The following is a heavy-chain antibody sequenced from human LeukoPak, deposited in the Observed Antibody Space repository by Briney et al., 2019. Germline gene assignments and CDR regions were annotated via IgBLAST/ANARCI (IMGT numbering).Heavy chain of an antibody. J-gene: IGHJ4*02. CDR2: IRYDGSNK. D-gene: IGHD2-15*01. Sequence: PGGSLRLPCAASGFTFSSYGMHWVRQAPGKGLELVAFIRYDGSNKYYADSVKGRFTISRDNSKNTLYLQMNSLRAEDTAVYYCAKDKFATPTPDYWGQGTLVTVSS. V-gene: IGHV3-30*02. CDR3: AKDKFATPTPDY. CDR1: GFTFSSYG.